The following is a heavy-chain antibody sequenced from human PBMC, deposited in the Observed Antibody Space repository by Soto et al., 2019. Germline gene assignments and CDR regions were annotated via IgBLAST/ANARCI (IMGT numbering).Heavy chain of an antibody. CDR2: IIPIFGTA. CDR3: ARGSSGSYYGFSPFDY. D-gene: IGHD1-26*01. J-gene: IGHJ4*02. V-gene: IGHV1-69*13. CDR1: GGTFSSYA. Sequence: SVKVSCKASGGTFSSYAISWVRQAPGQGLEWMGGIIPIFGTANYAQKFQGRVTITADESTSTAYTELSSLRSEDTAVYYCARGSSGSYYGFSPFDYWGQGTLVTVSS.